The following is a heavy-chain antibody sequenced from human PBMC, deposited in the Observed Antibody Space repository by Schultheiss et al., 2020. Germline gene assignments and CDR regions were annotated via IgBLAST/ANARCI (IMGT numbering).Heavy chain of an antibody. CDR3: ARVGSGWSGGWWFDP. J-gene: IGHJ5*02. CDR1: GGSISSSNW. V-gene: IGHV4-4*02. D-gene: IGHD6-19*01. Sequence: SETLSLTCAVSGGSISSSNWWSWVRQPPGKGLEWIGEIYHSGSTNYNPSLKSRVTISVDTSKNQFSLKLSSVTAADTAVYYCARVGSGWSGGWWFDPWGQGTLVTVSS. CDR2: IYHSGST.